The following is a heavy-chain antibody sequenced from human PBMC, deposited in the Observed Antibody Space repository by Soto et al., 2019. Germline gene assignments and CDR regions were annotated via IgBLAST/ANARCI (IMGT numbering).Heavy chain of an antibody. V-gene: IGHV3-23*01. D-gene: IGHD2-15*01. Sequence: GGSLGLSCAVSGFRFSDYAMAWVRQAPGKGLEYVSSITGSGADTYYAQSVRGRFTIYRDNFRDTLYVQMNSLRAEDTAMYYCAQCGASKTCIPTGFDTWGPGTLVTVSS. CDR1: GFRFSDYA. CDR3: AQCGASKTCIPTGFDT. CDR2: ITGSGADT. J-gene: IGHJ5*02.